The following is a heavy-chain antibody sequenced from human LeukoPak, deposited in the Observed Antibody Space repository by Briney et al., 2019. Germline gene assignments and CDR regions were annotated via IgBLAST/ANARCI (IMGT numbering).Heavy chain of an antibody. V-gene: IGHV4-34*01. D-gene: IGHD3-16*02. CDR3: ARAAGDLGELSSAPRWFDP. Sequence: SETLSLTCAVYGGSFSGYYWSWIRQPPGKGLEWIGEINHSGSTNYNPSLKSRVTISVDTSKNQFSLKLSSVTAADTAVYYCARAAGDLGELSSAPRWFDPWGQGTLVTVSS. J-gene: IGHJ5*02. CDR2: INHSGST. CDR1: GGSFSGYY.